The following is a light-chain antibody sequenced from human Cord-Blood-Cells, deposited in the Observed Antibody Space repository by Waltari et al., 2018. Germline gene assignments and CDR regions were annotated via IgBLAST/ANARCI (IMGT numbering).Light chain of an antibody. Sequence: SYELTPPPSASASPGQPSSITSSADALPKQYAYCYQQKPDQAPVMVIYKDSERPSGIPERFSGSSSGTTVTLTISGVQAEDEADYYCQSADSSGTYVVFGGGTKLTVL. J-gene: IGLJ2*01. CDR3: QSADSSGTYVV. CDR1: ALPKQY. CDR2: KDS. V-gene: IGLV3-25*02.